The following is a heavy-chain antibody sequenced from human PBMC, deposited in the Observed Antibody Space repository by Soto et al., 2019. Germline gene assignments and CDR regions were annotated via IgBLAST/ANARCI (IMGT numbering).Heavy chain of an antibody. Sequence: GGSLRLSCAASGFTFSSYAMHWVRQAPGKGLEWVAVISYDGSNKYYADSVKGRFTISRDNSKNTLYLQMNSLRAEDTAGYYCARDARRVPYYYYYYGMDVWGQGTTVTVSS. J-gene: IGHJ6*02. CDR1: GFTFSSYA. CDR3: ARDARRVPYYYYYYGMDV. V-gene: IGHV3-30-3*01. CDR2: ISYDGSNK.